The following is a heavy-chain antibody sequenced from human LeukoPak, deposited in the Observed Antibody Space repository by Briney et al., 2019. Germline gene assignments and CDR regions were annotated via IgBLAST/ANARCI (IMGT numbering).Heavy chain of an antibody. V-gene: IGHV3-13*01. CDR2: IGTAGDT. J-gene: IGHJ3*02. Sequence: GGSLRLSCAASGFTFSTYDMHWVRHATGKGLEWVSTIGTAGDTYYAGSVKGRFTISRENAKNSLYLQMNNMITGDTAIYFYAREGKHDAFDIWGHGRLVTVSS. D-gene: IGHD4-23*01. CDR3: AREGKHDAFDI. CDR1: GFTFSTYD.